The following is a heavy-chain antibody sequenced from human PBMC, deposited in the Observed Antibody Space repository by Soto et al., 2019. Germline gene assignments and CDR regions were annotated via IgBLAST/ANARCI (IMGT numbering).Heavy chain of an antibody. Sequence: QVQLVQSGAEVKKPGSSVKVSCKASGGTFSSYAISWVRQAPGQGLEWMGGIIPIFGTANYAQKFQGRVTMTGGDPTITAYMGLRGRRSDDTAVYYCARDGTDSGYDFGAFAYWGQGTLVTVSS. V-gene: IGHV1-69*12. CDR3: ARDGTDSGYDFGAFAY. D-gene: IGHD5-12*01. CDR2: IIPIFGTA. CDR1: GGTFSSYA. J-gene: IGHJ4*02.